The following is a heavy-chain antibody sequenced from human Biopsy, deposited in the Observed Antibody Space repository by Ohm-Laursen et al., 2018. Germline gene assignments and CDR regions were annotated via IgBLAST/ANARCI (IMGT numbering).Heavy chain of an antibody. J-gene: IGHJ5*02. CDR3: GRRPFFDYWSAYYVDH. V-gene: IGHV3-23*01. Sequence: SLRLSCAASGFTFSSHAMSWVRQAPGKGLECVSVINGSGGSTYYADPVKGRFTISRDNSKNTLYLQMNSLRAEDTAIYYCGRRPFFDYWSAYYVDHWGQGALVTVSS. CDR1: GFTFSSHA. D-gene: IGHD3-3*01. CDR2: INGSGGST.